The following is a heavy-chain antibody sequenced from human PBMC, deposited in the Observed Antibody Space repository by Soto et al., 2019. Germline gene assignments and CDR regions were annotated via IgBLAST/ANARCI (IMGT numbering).Heavy chain of an antibody. CDR1: GYTFTGYY. Sequence: GASVKVSCKASGYTFTGYYMHWVRQAPGQGLEWMGWINPNSGGTNYAQKFQGWVTMTRDTSISTAYMGLSRLGSDDTAVYYCARDKQVAVAGRYYYYGMDVWGQGTTVTVSS. V-gene: IGHV1-2*04. J-gene: IGHJ6*02. D-gene: IGHD6-19*01. CDR3: ARDKQVAVAGRYYYYGMDV. CDR2: INPNSGGT.